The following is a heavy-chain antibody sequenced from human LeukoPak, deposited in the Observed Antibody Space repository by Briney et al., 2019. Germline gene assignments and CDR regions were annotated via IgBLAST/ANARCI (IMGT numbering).Heavy chain of an antibody. V-gene: IGHV3-21*01. CDR1: GFTFSGAW. Sequence: GGSLRLSCTASGFTFSGAWMTWVRQAPGKGLEWVSSISSSSSYIYYADSVKGRFTISRDNAKNSLYLQMNSLRAEDTAVYYCARAHFDYWGQGTLVTVSS. CDR2: ISSSSSYI. J-gene: IGHJ4*02. CDR3: ARAHFDY.